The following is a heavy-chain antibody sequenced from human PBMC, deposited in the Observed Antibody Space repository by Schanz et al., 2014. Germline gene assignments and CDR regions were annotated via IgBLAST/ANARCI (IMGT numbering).Heavy chain of an antibody. CDR1: GYTFNNHG. J-gene: IGHJ6*02. CDR3: VRDAGWAFGDYHGMDV. V-gene: IGHV1-18*01. CDR2: ISVYHGHT. Sequence: QVQLVQSGGEVKKPGASATVSCKASGYTFNNHGISWVRQAPGQGLEWMGWISVYHGHTNYAEKVHGRVTTTTDTSTSTAYMELRSLISDDTAVYYCVRDAGWAFGDYHGMDVWGQGTMVTVSS. D-gene: IGHD3-10*01.